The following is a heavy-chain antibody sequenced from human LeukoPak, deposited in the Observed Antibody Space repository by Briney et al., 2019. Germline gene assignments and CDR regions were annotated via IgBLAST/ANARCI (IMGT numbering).Heavy chain of an antibody. V-gene: IGHV1-18*04. CDR1: GYSFTGYY. CDR2: ISAYNGNT. D-gene: IGHD3-16*02. CDR3: ARDQFPMITFGGVIVPYYYYYMDV. J-gene: IGHJ6*03. Sequence: ASVKVSCKASGYSFTGYYMHWVRQAPGQGLEWMGWISAYNGNTNYAQKLQGRVTMTTDTSTSTAYMELRSLRSDDTAVYYCARDQFPMITFGGVIVPYYYYYMDVWGKGTTVTVSS.